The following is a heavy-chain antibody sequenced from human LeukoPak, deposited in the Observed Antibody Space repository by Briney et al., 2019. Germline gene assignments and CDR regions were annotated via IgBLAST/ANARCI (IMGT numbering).Heavy chain of an antibody. J-gene: IGHJ6*02. CDR2: ISVSGSYT. V-gene: IGHV3-11*03. Sequence: GGSLRLSCATSGFTFSDYYMSWIRQAPGKGLEWISYISVSGSYTNYADSVKGRFTISRDNAKNSLYLQMISLRAEDTAVYYCARCGTPNNYYGYGVDVWGQGTTVIVSS. CDR3: ARCGTPNNYYGYGVDV. CDR1: GFTFSDYY. D-gene: IGHD1-26*01.